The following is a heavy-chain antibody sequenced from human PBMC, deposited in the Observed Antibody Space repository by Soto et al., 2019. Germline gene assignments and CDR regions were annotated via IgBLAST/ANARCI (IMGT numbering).Heavy chain of an antibody. V-gene: IGHV4-4*02. CDR1: GGSIRSNNW. D-gene: IGHD1-26*01. CDR3: ARVYSGSFFDY. Sequence: TSETLSLTCAVSGGSIRSNNWWSWVRQPPGKGLEWIGEIFHGGSTYYNPSLKTRVTISVDKSKNQFSLKLSSVTAADTAVYYCARVYSGSFFDYWGLGTLVTVSS. J-gene: IGHJ4*02. CDR2: IFHGGST.